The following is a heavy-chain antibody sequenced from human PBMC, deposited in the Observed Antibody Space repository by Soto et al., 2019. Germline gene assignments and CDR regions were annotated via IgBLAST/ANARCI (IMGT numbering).Heavy chain of an antibody. J-gene: IGHJ4*02. Sequence: GGSLRLSCAASGFTFSNAWMNWVRQAPGKGLEWVGRIKSKTDGGTTDYAAPVKGRFTISREDSKNTLYLQMNSLKTEDTAVYYCTTGAGYCSSTSCYIAVAGTGIDYWGQGTLVTVSS. V-gene: IGHV3-15*07. CDR1: GFTFSNAW. CDR2: IKSKTDGGTT. CDR3: TTGAGYCSSTSCYIAVAGTGIDY. D-gene: IGHD2-2*02.